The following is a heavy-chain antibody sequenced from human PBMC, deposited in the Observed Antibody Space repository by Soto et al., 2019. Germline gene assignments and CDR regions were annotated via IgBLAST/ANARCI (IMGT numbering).Heavy chain of an antibody. CDR1: GGSFSGYY. D-gene: IGHD3-22*01. J-gene: IGHJ4*02. Sequence: PSETLSLTCAVYGGSFSGYYWSWIRQPPGKGLEWIGEINHSGSTNYNPSLKSRVTISVDTSKNQFSLKLSSVTAADTAVYYCARGFRGDDSSGYNDYWGQGXLVTVSS. V-gene: IGHV4-34*01. CDR2: INHSGST. CDR3: ARGFRGDDSSGYNDY.